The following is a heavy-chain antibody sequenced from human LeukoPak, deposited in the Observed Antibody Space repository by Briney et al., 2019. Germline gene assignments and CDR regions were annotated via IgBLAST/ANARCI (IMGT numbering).Heavy chain of an antibody. D-gene: IGHD3-22*01. V-gene: IGHV4-59*01. CDR3: ARVSGGDYYEIDY. CDR2: IYYSGST. J-gene: IGHJ4*02. CDR1: GGSISSYY. Sequence: SETLSLTCTVSGGSISSYYWSWIRQPPGKGLEWIGYIYYSGSTNYNPPLKSRVTISVDTSKNQFSLKLSSVTAADTAVYYCARVSGGDYYEIDYWGQGTLVTVSS.